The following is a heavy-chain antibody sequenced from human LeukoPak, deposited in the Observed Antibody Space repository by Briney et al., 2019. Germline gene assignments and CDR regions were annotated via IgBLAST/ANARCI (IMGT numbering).Heavy chain of an antibody. J-gene: IGHJ6*03. CDR3: AREGALAYHYYVDV. D-gene: IGHD6-19*01. CDR2: IHRDGNST. V-gene: IGHV3-74*01. Sequence: GGSLRLSCAASGFTFSSYWMKWGRQAPGKGLVWVSRIHRDGNSTIYADSVKGRFTISRDNAKNTLYPQMNSLRVEDTAVYYCAREGALAYHYYVDVWGKGTTVTVSS. CDR1: GFTFSSYW.